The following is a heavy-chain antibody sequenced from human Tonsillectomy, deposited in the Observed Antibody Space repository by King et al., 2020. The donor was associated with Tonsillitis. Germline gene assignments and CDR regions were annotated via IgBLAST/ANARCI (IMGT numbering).Heavy chain of an antibody. J-gene: IGHJ3*02. V-gene: IGHV4-61*02. CDR1: GGSISSGDSY. CDR2: IYASGSS. Sequence: LQLQESGPGLVKPSQTLSLTCTVSGGSISSGDSYWRWIRQPAGKGLEWIGRIYASGSSNYKSSLKSRVVMSVDTSKNQFSLRLSSVTAADTAVYFCAKSRYSSSWSRALEIWGQGTMVTVSS. CDR3: AKSRYSSSWSRALEI. D-gene: IGHD6-13*01.